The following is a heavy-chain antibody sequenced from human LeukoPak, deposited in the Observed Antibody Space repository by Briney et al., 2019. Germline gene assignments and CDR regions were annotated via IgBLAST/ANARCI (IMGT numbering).Heavy chain of an antibody. V-gene: IGHV3-9*01. CDR2: ISWNSGSI. Sequence: GGSLRLSCAASGFTFSSYWMSWVRQAPGKGLEWASGISWNSGSIGYADSVKGRFTISRDNAKNSLYLQMNSLRAGDTALYYCAKDSSYENWYFDLWGRGTLVTVSS. D-gene: IGHD3-22*01. CDR1: GFTFSSYW. J-gene: IGHJ2*01. CDR3: AKDSSYENWYFDL.